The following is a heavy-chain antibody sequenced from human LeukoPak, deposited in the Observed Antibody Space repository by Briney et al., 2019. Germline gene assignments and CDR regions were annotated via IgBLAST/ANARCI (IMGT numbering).Heavy chain of an antibody. CDR3: ARHMPSIVGPRKAFDI. CDR1: GFTFSSYG. D-gene: IGHD1-26*01. V-gene: IGHV3-30*02. Sequence: GGSLRLSCAASGFTFSSYGMHWVRQAPGKGLEWVAFIRYDGSNKYYADSVKGRFTISRDNSKNTLYLQMNSLRAEDTAVYYCARHMPSIVGPRKAFDIWGQGTMVTVSS. CDR2: IRYDGSNK. J-gene: IGHJ3*02.